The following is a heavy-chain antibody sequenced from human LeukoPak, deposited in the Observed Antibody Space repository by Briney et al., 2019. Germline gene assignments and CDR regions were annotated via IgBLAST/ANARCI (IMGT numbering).Heavy chain of an antibody. V-gene: IGHV3-30*18. D-gene: IGHD5-12*01. J-gene: IGHJ3*02. CDR2: ISYDGSNK. CDR3: AKAVDIDI. Sequence: GGSLRLSCAASGFTFSSYAMSWVRQAPGKGLEWVAVISYDGSNKYYADSVKGRFTISRDNSKNTLYLQMNSLRAEDTAVYYCAKAVDIDIWGQGTMVTVSS. CDR1: GFTFSSYA.